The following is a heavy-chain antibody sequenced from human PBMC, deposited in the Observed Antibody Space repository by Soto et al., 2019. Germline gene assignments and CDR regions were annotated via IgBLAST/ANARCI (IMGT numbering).Heavy chain of an antibody. Sequence: EVQLLESGGGLVQPGGSLRLSCEASGFTFNNFAMSWVRQAPGKGLEWVSTISDSGSTYYANSVKGRFTISRDNSKNMPYLQMNSLLAEDTAVYYGAKVWGETGYCTRTSCLYYFDYWGQGTLVTVSS. D-gene: IGHD2-2*03. J-gene: IGHJ4*02. V-gene: IGHV3-23*01. CDR3: AKVWGETGYCTRTSCLYYFDY. CDR2: ISDSGST. CDR1: GFTFNNFA.